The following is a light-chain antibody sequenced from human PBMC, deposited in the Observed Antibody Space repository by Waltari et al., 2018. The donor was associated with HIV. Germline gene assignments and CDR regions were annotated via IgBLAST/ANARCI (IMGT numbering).Light chain of an antibody. CDR2: DAS. V-gene: IGKV3-11*01. CDR1: KSISGY. CDR3: QQRSNWPLT. J-gene: IGKJ4*01. Sequence: IVLTQSPVTLSLSPGQRATLSCRTSKSISGYLAWYQQKPGQAPRLLIYDASSRATGIPARFSGSGSGTDFTLTISSLEPEDFALYYCQQRSNWPLTFGGGTRVEIK.